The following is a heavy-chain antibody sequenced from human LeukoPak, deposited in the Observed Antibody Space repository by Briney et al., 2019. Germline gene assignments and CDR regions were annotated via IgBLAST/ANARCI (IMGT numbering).Heavy chain of an antibody. V-gene: IGHV7-4-1*02. CDR1: GYTFTSYA. CDR3: ARDSLRFLEWLLAGGWFDP. D-gene: IGHD3-3*01. Sequence: ASVKVSCKASGYTFTSYAMNWVRQAPGQGLEWMGWINTNTGNPTYAQGFTGRFVFSLDTSVSTAYLQISSLKAEDTAVYYCARDSLRFLEWLLAGGWFDPWGQGTLVTVSS. J-gene: IGHJ5*02. CDR2: INTNTGNP.